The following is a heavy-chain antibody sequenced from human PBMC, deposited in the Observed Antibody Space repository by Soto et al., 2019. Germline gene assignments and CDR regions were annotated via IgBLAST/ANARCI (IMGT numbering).Heavy chain of an antibody. CDR1: GYTFTSYA. Sequence: QGQLVQSGAEVKKPGASVKVSCKASGYTFTSYAMHWVRQAPGQRLEWMGWINAGNGNTKYSQKFQGRVTITRDTSARTAYMELSSLRSEDTAVYYCANALGLYYFDYWGQGTLVTVSS. CDR2: INAGNGNT. V-gene: IGHV1-3*01. D-gene: IGHD2-8*01. J-gene: IGHJ4*02. CDR3: ANALGLYYFDY.